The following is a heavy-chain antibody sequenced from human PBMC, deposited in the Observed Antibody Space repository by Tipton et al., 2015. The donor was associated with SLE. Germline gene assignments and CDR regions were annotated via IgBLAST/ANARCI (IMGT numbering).Heavy chain of an antibody. D-gene: IGHD6-19*01. CDR2: INQDESAR. CDR1: GFSFSMYW. J-gene: IGHJ4*02. Sequence: SLRLSCAASGFSFSMYWMTWVRQTPEKGLEWVANINQDESARYYVDSVKGRFTISRDNSKNTLYLQMNNLRDEDTAAYHCAKGGSGWYGVDYWGQRIMVTVSS. CDR3: AKGGSGWYGVDY. V-gene: IGHV3-7*01.